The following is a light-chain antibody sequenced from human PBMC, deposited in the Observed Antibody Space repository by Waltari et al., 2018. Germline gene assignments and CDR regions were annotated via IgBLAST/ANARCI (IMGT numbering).Light chain of an antibody. Sequence: QTVVTQEPSLSVSPGGTVTLTCGLSSGSVSTTYYPSWYQQAPGPAPRTLIFDTNTRSSGVPDRFSGSILDNKAALTSTGAQADDESDYYCVLSMGSGIWVFGGGTKLTVL. CDR3: VLSMGSGIWV. J-gene: IGLJ3*02. CDR2: DTN. V-gene: IGLV8-61*01. CDR1: SGSVSTTYY.